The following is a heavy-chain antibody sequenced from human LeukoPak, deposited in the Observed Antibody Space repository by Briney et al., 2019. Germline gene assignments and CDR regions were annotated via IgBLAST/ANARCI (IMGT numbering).Heavy chain of an antibody. CDR2: IRYDGSNE. D-gene: IGHD2-8*01. J-gene: IGHJ4*02. V-gene: IGHV3-30*02. CDR1: GFTFSSYG. CDR3: AKDPDCTSGVCYTFFDY. Sequence: GGSLRLSCAASGFTFSSYGMHWVRQAPGKGLEWVSFIRYDGSNEYYADPVKGRFTISRDNSKNTLYLQMNSLRAEDTAVYYCAKDPDCTSGVCYTFFDYWGQGTLVTVSS.